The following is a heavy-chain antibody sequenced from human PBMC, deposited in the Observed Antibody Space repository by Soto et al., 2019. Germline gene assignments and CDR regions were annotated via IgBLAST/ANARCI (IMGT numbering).Heavy chain of an antibody. J-gene: IGHJ4*02. CDR1: GFTLSSHS. Sequence: GGSLRLSCAVSGFTLSSHSMNWVRQAPGKGLEWVSSITISSESKYYTDSVKGRFTLSRDNAKNSLYLQMNSLRAEDTAVYYCARSTRGFSYGKIDSWGRGTRVTVSA. CDR2: ITISSESK. V-gene: IGHV3-21*01. CDR3: ARSTRGFSYGKIDS. D-gene: IGHD5-18*01.